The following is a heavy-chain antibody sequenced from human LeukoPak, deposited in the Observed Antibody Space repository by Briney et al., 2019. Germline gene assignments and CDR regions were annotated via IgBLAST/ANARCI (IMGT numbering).Heavy chain of an antibody. V-gene: IGHV4-39*01. CDR3: SESSVSSGWAFDA. CDR1: GGSINSGTSY. J-gene: IGHJ3*01. D-gene: IGHD6-25*01. CDR2: IFYTGTT. Sequence: PSETLSLTCTVSGGSINSGTSYWGWIRQPPGKGLEWIGNIFYTGTTYYNPSLKSRVTISIDTSRNQFSLKLSSVTAPDTAVYYCSESSVSSGWAFDAWGQGTLVTVSS.